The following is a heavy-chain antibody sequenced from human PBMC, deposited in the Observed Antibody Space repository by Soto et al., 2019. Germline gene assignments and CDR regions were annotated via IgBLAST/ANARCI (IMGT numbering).Heavy chain of an antibody. CDR1: GGSFSGYY. Sequence: QVQLQQWGAGLLKPSETLSLTCAVYGGSFSGYYWSWIRQPPGKGLEWIGEINHSGSTNYNPSLKSRVTISVDTSKNQFSLKLSSVTAADTAVYYCARALGYSSGWYRLVARKFDYWGQGTLVTVSS. J-gene: IGHJ4*02. V-gene: IGHV4-34*01. CDR2: INHSGST. CDR3: ARALGYSSGWYRLVARKFDY. D-gene: IGHD6-19*01.